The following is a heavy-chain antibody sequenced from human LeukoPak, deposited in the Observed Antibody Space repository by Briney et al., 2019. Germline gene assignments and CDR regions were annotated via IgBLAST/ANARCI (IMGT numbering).Heavy chain of an antibody. CDR3: AKDYYDILTGYYGPLDY. V-gene: IGHV3-30*18. CDR1: GFTFSSYG. Sequence: GGSLRLSCAASGFTFSSYGMHWVRQAPGKGLEWVAVISYDGSNKYYADSVKGRFTNSRDNSKNTLYLQMNSLRAEDTAVYYCAKDYYDILTGYYGPLDYWGQGTLVTVSS. CDR2: ISYDGSNK. D-gene: IGHD3-9*01. J-gene: IGHJ4*02.